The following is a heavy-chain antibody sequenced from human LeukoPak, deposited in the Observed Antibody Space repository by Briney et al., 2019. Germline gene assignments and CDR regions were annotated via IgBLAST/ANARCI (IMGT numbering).Heavy chain of an antibody. D-gene: IGHD4-11*01. CDR3: AGPAVTTALFDY. Sequence: KASETLSLTCAVYGGSFSGYYWSWIRQPPGKGLEWIGEINHSGSTNYNPSLKSRVIISVDQSKNQFSLNLSSVTAADTAVYYCAGPAVTTALFDYWGQGTLVTVSS. J-gene: IGHJ4*02. CDR1: GGSFSGYY. V-gene: IGHV4-34*01. CDR2: INHSGST.